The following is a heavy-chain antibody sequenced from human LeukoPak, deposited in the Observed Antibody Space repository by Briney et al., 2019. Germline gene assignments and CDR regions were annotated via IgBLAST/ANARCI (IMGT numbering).Heavy chain of an antibody. CDR2: ISARSEKT. V-gene: IGHV3-23*01. CDR1: GFTFNDYV. D-gene: IGHD1-26*01. Sequence: PGGSLRLSCAASGFTFNDYVMRWVRQAPGKGLEWVSGISARSEKTYYADSVKGRFTISRDNSKNTFFLQMHSLRVDDTAVYFCARGPHLEHDSGNFFDFWGHGVLVTVSS. J-gene: IGHJ4*01. CDR3: ARGPHLEHDSGNFFDF.